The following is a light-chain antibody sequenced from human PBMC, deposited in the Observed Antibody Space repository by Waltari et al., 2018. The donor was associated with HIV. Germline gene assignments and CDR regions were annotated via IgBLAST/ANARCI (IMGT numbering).Light chain of an antibody. CDR3: CSYTSYSSRI. CDR1: SSDVGSYNL. J-gene: IGLJ2*01. V-gene: IGLV2-23*01. Sequence: QSALTQPASVSGSPGQSITISCSGTSSDVGSYNLVSWYQHHPGKAPKLILYEGSKRPVGVSYRFPGSKVGNFASLTISGLQAEDEADYYCCSYTSYSSRIFGGGTKLTVL. CDR2: EGS.